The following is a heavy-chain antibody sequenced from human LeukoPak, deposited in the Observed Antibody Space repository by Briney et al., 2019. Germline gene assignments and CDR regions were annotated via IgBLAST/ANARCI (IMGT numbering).Heavy chain of an antibody. CDR1: GLTFSTSG. CDR2: IGPTGSDR. J-gene: IGHJ4*02. D-gene: IGHD1-14*01. V-gene: IGHV3-21*06. CDR3: ATETNGRHYDY. Sequence: GGSLRLSCTASGLTFSTSGFNWVRQAPGKGLEWVASIGPTGSDRYHADSIKGRFTISRDKANNFQYLQMNSLRAEDTAVYYCATETNGRHYDYWGQGTLLTVSS.